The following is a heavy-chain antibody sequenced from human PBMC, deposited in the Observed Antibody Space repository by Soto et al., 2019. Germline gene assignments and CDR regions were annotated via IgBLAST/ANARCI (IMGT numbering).Heavy chain of an antibody. CDR1: GGTFSSYT. V-gene: IGHV1-69*02. D-gene: IGHD3-16*02. Sequence: QVQLVQSGAEVKKPGSSVKVSCKASGGTFSSYTISWVRQAPGQGLEWMGRIIPILGIANYAQKFQGRVTITADKSTSTAHMELGSVGPEDTSVYYCARAGITFGGFIVFDYWGQGTLVTDSS. J-gene: IGHJ4*02. CDR3: ARAGITFGGFIVFDY. CDR2: IIPILGIA.